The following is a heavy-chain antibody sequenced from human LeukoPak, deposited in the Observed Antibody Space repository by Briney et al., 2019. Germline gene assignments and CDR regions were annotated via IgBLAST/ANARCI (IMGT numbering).Heavy chain of an antibody. V-gene: IGHV3-30*04. CDR3: AREHYDILTGNADAFDI. J-gene: IGHJ3*02. CDR2: ISYDGSNK. Sequence: QPGGSLRLSCAAYGFTFSSYAMHWVRQAPGKGLEWVAVISYDGSNKYYADSVKGRFTISRDNSKNTLYLQMNSLRAEDTAVYYCAREHYDILTGNADAFDIWGQGTMVTVSS. CDR1: GFTFSSYA. D-gene: IGHD3-9*01.